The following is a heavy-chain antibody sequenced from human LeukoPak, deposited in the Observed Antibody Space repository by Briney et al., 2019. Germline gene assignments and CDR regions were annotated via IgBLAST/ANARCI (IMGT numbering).Heavy chain of an antibody. CDR2: IYYSGST. CDR3: ATRGYYDSSGYLRDY. D-gene: IGHD3-22*01. J-gene: IGHJ4*02. Sequence: SETLSLTCTVSGGSVSSGSYYWSWIRQPPGKGLEWIGYIYYSGSTNYNPSLRSRVTISVDTSKNQFSLKLSSVTAADTAVYYCATRGYYDSSGYLRDYWGQGTLVTVSS. V-gene: IGHV4-61*01. CDR1: GGSVSSGSYY.